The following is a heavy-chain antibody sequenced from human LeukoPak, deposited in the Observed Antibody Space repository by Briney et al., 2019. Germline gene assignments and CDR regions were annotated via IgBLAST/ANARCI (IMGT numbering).Heavy chain of an antibody. Sequence: GGSLRLSCAASGFTFSSYSMNWVRQAPGKGLEWVSYISSSSSTIYYAGSVKGRFTISRDNAKNSLYLQMNSLRAEDTAVYYCAREYYDFWSGYLDYWGQGTLVTVSS. CDR2: ISSSSSTI. CDR3: AREYYDFWSGYLDY. J-gene: IGHJ4*02. CDR1: GFTFSSYS. V-gene: IGHV3-48*04. D-gene: IGHD3-3*01.